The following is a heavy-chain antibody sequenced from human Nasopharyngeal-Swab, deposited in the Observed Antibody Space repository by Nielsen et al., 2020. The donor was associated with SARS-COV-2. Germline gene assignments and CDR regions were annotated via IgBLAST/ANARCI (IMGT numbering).Heavy chain of an antibody. CDR3: AKDPWFGDLWGFDY. Sequence: ESLKISCAASGFTFRRNALSWVRPAPGKGLEWVSTNSPSGGNTYYAESVRGRFTISRDNSKNTLYLQMNSLRAEDPALYYWAKDPWFGDLWGFDYWGQGTLVTVSS. D-gene: IGHD3-10*01. CDR1: GFTFRRNA. V-gene: IGHV3-23*01. J-gene: IGHJ4*02. CDR2: NSPSGGNT.